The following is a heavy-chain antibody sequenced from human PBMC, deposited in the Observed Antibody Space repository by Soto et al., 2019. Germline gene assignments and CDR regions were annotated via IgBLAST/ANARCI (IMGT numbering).Heavy chain of an antibody. Sequence: ASVKVSCKASGDTFTSYDINWVRQATGQGLEWMGWMNPNSGNTGYAQKFQGRVTMTRNTSISTAYMELSSLRSEDTAVYYCDGYAKVLRFLENYYYYGMDVWAQGPKVTASS. V-gene: IGHV1-8*01. J-gene: IGHJ6*02. CDR2: MNPNSGNT. D-gene: IGHD3-3*01. CDR3: DGYAKVLRFLENYYYYGMDV. CDR1: GDTFTSYD.